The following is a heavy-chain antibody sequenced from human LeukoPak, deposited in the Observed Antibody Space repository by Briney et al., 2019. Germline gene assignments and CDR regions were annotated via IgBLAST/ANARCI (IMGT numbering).Heavy chain of an antibody. J-gene: IGHJ4*02. Sequence: PGGSLRLSCAASGFTFSSYSMNWVRQAPGKGLEWVSSISSSSSYIYYADSVKGRFTISRDNAKNSLYLQMNSLRAEDTAVYYCARVRCCSGSYRAYYFDYWGQGTLVTVSS. CDR2: ISSSSSYI. CDR3: ARVRCCSGSYRAYYFDY. V-gene: IGHV3-21*01. D-gene: IGHD3-10*02. CDR1: GFTFSSYS.